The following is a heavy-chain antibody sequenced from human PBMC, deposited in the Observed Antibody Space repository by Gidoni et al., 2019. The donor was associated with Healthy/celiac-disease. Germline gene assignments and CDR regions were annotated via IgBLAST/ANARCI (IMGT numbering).Heavy chain of an antibody. Sequence: EVQLLESGGGWVQPGGSLRLSCADSGFTVSSYAMSWVRQAPGKGLEWVSAISGSGGSTYYADSVKGRFTISRDNSKNTLYLQMNSLRAEDTAVYYCAKTMVRGATTLYYYYYGMDVWGQGTTVTVSS. CDR3: AKTMVRGATTLYYYYYGMDV. D-gene: IGHD3-10*01. V-gene: IGHV3-23*01. J-gene: IGHJ6*02. CDR1: GFTVSSYA. CDR2: ISGSGGST.